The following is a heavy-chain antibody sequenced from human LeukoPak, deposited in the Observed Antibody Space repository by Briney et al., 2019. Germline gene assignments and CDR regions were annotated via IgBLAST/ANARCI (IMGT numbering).Heavy chain of an antibody. V-gene: IGHV4-34*01. Sequence: GTLSLTCAVYGGSFSGYYWSWIRQPPGKGLEWIGEINHSGSTNYNPSLKSRVTISVDTSKNQFSLKLSSVTAADTAVYYCAREEVAGIDYWGQGTLVTVSS. J-gene: IGHJ4*02. CDR3: AREEVAGIDY. D-gene: IGHD6-19*01. CDR2: INHSGST. CDR1: GGSFSGYY.